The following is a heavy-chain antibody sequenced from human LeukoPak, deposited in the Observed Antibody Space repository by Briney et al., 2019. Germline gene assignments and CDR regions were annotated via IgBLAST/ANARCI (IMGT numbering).Heavy chain of an antibody. CDR2: MSPNSGDT. J-gene: IGHJ4*02. CDR3: VRTPPNWGFDY. CDR1: GYTFTSHD. V-gene: IGHV1-8*01. Sequence: ASVKVSCKASGYTFTSHDINWVRQAPGQGLEWMGWMSPNSGDTGYAQKFQGRVTMTSDSSISTAYMELSSLRSEDTAIYYCVRTPPNWGFDYWGQGTLVTVSS. D-gene: IGHD7-27*01.